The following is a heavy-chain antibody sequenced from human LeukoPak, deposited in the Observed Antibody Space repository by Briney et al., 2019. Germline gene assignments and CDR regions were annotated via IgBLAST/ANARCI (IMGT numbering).Heavy chain of an antibody. CDR2: IIPIFGTA. CDR3: AREGSGIAVAGPLGY. J-gene: IGHJ4*02. Sequence: GASVKVSCKASGGTFSSYAISRVRQAPGQGLEWMGGIIPIFGTANYAQKFQGRVTITTDESTSTAYMGLSSLRSEDTAVYYCAREGSGIAVAGPLGYWGQGTLVTVSS. D-gene: IGHD6-19*01. CDR1: GGTFSSYA. V-gene: IGHV1-69*05.